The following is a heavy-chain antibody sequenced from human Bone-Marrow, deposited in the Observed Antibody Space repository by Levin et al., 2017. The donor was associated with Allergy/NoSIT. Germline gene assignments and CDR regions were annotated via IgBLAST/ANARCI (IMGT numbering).Heavy chain of an antibody. CDR1: GFPFSIGW. J-gene: IGHJ3*01. Sequence: GESLKISCVASGFPFSIGWITWIRQAPGKGLEWVGRIKRMVDGGTTDYAAPVKGRFTISRHDSKNTVYLQMNSLKTDDTAVSYCLLGTPGYDSTDHWGPGSMVTDSS. CDR3: LLGTPGYDSTDH. D-gene: IGHD3-16*01. V-gene: IGHV3-15*01. CDR2: IKRMVDGGTT.